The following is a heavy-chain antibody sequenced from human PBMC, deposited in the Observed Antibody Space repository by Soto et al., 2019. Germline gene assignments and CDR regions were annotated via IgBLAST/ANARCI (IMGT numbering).Heavy chain of an antibody. CDR3: ERYEGSSWFDY. V-gene: IGHV4-59*01. CDR1: GGSISTYY. Sequence: PSETLSLTCTVSGGSISTYYWSWIRQPPGKGLEWIGYINYSGRTNYNPSLKSRVSISLDTSKKQFSLKLRSVTAADTAVYYCERYEGSSWFDYWGQGTLVTVSS. D-gene: IGHD6-13*01. CDR2: INYSGRT. J-gene: IGHJ4*02.